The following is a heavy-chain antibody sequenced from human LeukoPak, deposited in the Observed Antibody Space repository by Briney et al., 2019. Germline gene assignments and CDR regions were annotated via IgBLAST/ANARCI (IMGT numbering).Heavy chain of an antibody. D-gene: IGHD3-10*01. J-gene: IGHJ4*02. V-gene: IGHV1-2*02. Sequence: ASVKVSCKAAGYTFTGYYMHWVRQAPGQGLEWMGWINPNSGATNYAQNFQGRVTMTRDTSITTAYMEVSRLRSDDTAVYYWARAIGAGSYYRGQIDYWGQGTLVTVSS. CDR1: GYTFTGYY. CDR3: ARAIGAGSYYRGQIDY. CDR2: INPNSGAT.